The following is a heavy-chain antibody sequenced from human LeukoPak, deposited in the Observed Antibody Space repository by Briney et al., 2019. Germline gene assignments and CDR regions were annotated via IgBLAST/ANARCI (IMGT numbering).Heavy chain of an antibody. CDR3: AREEGDSSGYSPIVY. D-gene: IGHD3-22*01. V-gene: IGHV4-59*12. CDR1: GGSIRSYY. CDR2: IYYSGST. J-gene: IGHJ4*02. Sequence: SETLSLTCSVSGGSIRSYYWSWIRQSPGKGLEWIGYIYYSGSTDYNPSLKSRVTISVDTSKNQFFLILSSVTAADTAVYYCAREEGDSSGYSPIVYWGQGTLVTVSS.